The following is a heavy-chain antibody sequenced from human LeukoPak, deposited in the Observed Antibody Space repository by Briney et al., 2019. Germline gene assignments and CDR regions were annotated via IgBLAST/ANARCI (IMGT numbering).Heavy chain of an antibody. J-gene: IGHJ4*02. D-gene: IGHD3-10*01. CDR1: GSSVSTSGVG. V-gene: IGHV2-5*02. Sequence: SGPTLLKPTQTVTLTCTFSGSSVSTSGVGVGWIRQPPRQALEWLALIYWDDDKRYSPSLKSRLTITKDTSKNQVVLTMTNMDPVDTGTYWCARYSGSLIDYWGQGTLVTVSS. CDR2: IYWDDDK. CDR3: ARYSGSLIDY.